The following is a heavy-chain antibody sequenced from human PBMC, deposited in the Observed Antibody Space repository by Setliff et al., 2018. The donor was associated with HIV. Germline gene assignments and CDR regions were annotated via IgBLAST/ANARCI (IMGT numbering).Heavy chain of an antibody. J-gene: IGHJ6*02. CDR1: GDSFSGNY. D-gene: IGHD6-19*01. CDR2: INHNGVT. V-gene: IGHV4-34*01. CDR3: VRGGGSGWRENYYGMDV. Sequence: SETLSLTCAVYGDSFSGNYWSWIRQPPGKGLEWIGEINHNGVTNYSPSLKSRLTISIDTPKRQFSLKLTTATAADSGVYYCVRGGGSGWRENYYGMDVWGQGTTVTVSS.